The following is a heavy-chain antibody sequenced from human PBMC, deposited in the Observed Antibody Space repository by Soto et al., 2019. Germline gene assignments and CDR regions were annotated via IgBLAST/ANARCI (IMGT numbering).Heavy chain of an antibody. CDR2: LGYDGSNK. J-gene: IGHJ4*02. V-gene: IGHV3-30*18. Sequence: QAQLVESGGGVVQPGRYLRLSCAASGFTVSTCVMHWVRQAPGKGLEWVAVLGYDGSNKFYADSVKGRFTISRDNSKNTLYLQMNSMRAEDTAVYDCANGAYYDFWSGPTEDYWGQGTLVTVSS. CDR3: ANGAYYDFWSGPTEDY. CDR1: GFTVSTCV. D-gene: IGHD3-3*01.